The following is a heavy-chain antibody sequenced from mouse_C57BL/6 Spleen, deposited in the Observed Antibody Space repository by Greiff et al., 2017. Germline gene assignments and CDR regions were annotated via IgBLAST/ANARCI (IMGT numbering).Heavy chain of an antibody. CDR2: IYPGDGDT. D-gene: IGHD3-3*01. V-gene: IGHV1-80*01. Sequence: VQLQQSGAELVQPGASVKISCKASGYAFSGYWMNWVKQRPGKGLEWIGQIYPGDGDTNYNGKFKGKATLTADKSSSTAYMQLSSLTSEDAAVYFCARGGGTYLDYWGQGTTLTVSS. CDR3: ARGGGTYLDY. J-gene: IGHJ2*01. CDR1: GYAFSGYW.